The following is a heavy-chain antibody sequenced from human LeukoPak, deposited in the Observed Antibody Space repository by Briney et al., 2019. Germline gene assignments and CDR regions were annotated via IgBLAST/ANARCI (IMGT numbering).Heavy chain of an antibody. D-gene: IGHD1-26*01. CDR1: GYIFTDYY. CDR2: INANSGGT. V-gene: IGHV1-2*02. Sequence: GASVKVSCKASGYIFTDYYIHWVRQAPGQGLEWMGWINANSGGTKHAQKFQGRVTMTRDMSISTAYMELSRLTSDDTAVYYCARGRLSAGWELRPKFDYWGQGTLVTVSS. CDR3: ARGRLSAGWELRPKFDY. J-gene: IGHJ4*02.